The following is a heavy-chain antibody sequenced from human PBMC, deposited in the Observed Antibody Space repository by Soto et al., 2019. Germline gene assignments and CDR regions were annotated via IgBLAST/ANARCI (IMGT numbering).Heavy chain of an antibody. J-gene: IGHJ4*02. CDR3: ASSSPFHY. V-gene: IGHV4-39*01. Sequence: SETLSLTCSVSSASLSSITYYWSWIRQPPGRGPEWIGSIYYSGNTYYKPSLKSRVSISIDTSRNQFSLKLTSVTAADTGVYYCASSSPFHYWGPGILVT. CDR1: SASLSSITYY. CDR2: IYYSGNT. D-gene: IGHD6-6*01.